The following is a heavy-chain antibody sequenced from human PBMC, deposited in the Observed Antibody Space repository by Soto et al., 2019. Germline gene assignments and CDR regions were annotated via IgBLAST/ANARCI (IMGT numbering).Heavy chain of an antibody. CDR1: GFTFSSYA. CDR2: ISYDGSNK. J-gene: IGHJ4*02. CDR3: ARDVLIADFWSGYFDY. D-gene: IGHD3-3*01. V-gene: IGHV3-30-3*01. Sequence: GGSLRLSCAASGFTFSSYAMHWVRQAPGKGLEWVAVISYDGSNKYYADSVKGRFTISRDNSKNTLYLQMNSLRAEDTAVYYCARDVLIADFWSGYFDYWGQGTLVTVSS.